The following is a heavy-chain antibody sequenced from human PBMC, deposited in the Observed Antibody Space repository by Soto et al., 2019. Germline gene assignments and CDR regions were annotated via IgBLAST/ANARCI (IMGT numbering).Heavy chain of an antibody. CDR2: TTASGSTT. CDR3: AKKGERGIAVAGANCFGP. Sequence: EVQLLESGGGLVQPGGSLRLSCVVSGFDFSNYAMSWVRQAPGKGLEWVSTTTASGSTTYYADSVKGRFTISRDNSKNTLYLQMNSLRVDDTALYYCAKKGERGIAVAGANCFGPWGRGTLVTVSS. D-gene: IGHD6-19*01. V-gene: IGHV3-23*01. CDR1: GFDFSNYA. J-gene: IGHJ5*02.